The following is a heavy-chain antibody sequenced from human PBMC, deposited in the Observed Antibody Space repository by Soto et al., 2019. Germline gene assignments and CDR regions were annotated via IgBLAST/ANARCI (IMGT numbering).Heavy chain of an antibody. V-gene: IGHV3-33*01. CDR2: IWYDGSNK. CDR1: GFTFSSYG. Sequence: QVQLVESGGGVVQPGRSLRLSCAASGFTFSSYGMHWVRQAPGKGMEWVAVIWYDGSNKYYADSVKGRFTISRDNSKNTLYLQMNSLRAEDTAVYYCARGARGLDYWGQRTLVTVSS. J-gene: IGHJ4*02. D-gene: IGHD3-16*01. CDR3: ARGARGLDY.